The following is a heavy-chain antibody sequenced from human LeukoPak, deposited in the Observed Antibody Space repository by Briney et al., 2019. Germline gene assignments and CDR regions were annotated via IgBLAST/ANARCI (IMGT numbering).Heavy chain of an antibody. D-gene: IGHD6-13*01. CDR2: ISGRGTTI. Sequence: PGGSLRLSCAASGFTFSSYEMNWVRQAPGKGLEWVSYISGRGTTIYYADSVKGRFTISRDNAKNSLYLQMNSLRAEDTALYYCARVTRDSGSWYGYWGQGTLVTVSS. V-gene: IGHV3-48*03. J-gene: IGHJ4*02. CDR1: GFTFSSYE. CDR3: ARVTRDSGSWYGY.